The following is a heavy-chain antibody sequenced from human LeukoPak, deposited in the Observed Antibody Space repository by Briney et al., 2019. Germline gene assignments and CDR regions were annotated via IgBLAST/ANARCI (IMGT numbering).Heavy chain of an antibody. CDR3: ARDQYSYGAHGGYGMDV. D-gene: IGHD5-18*01. Sequence: GGSLRLSCAASGFTFSSYGMHWVRQAPGKGLEWLAVIWYDGSNKYYADSVKGRFTISRDNSKNTLYLQMNSLRAEDTAVYYCARDQYSYGAHGGYGMDVWGQGTTVTVSS. V-gene: IGHV3-33*01. J-gene: IGHJ6*02. CDR2: IWYDGSNK. CDR1: GFTFSSYG.